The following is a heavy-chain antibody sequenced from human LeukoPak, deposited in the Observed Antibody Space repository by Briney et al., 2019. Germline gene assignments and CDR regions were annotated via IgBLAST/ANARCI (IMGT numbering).Heavy chain of an antibody. J-gene: IGHJ4*02. CDR1: GFTFSSYS. CDR3: ARVSYEGRWLPDFDY. D-gene: IGHD5-24*01. Sequence: GGSLRLSCAASGFTFSSYSMNWVRQAPGKGLEWVSSISSSSSYIYYADSVKGRFTISRDNAKNSLYLQMNSLRAEDTAVYYCARVSYEGRWLPDFDYWGQGTLVTVSS. CDR2: ISSSSSYI. V-gene: IGHV3-21*01.